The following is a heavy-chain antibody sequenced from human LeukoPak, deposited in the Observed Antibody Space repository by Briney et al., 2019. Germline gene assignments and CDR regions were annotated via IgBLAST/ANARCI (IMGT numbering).Heavy chain of an antibody. Sequence: GGSLRLTCAASGFIFSSYAMSWVRQAPGKGLEWVSAIGGSGGSTYYADSVKGRFTISRDNSKNTLYLQMNSLRAEDTAVYYCAGYYYGSGSLDYWGQGTLVTVSS. D-gene: IGHD3-10*01. J-gene: IGHJ4*02. CDR3: AGYYYGSGSLDY. CDR2: IGGSGGST. V-gene: IGHV3-23*01. CDR1: GFIFSSYA.